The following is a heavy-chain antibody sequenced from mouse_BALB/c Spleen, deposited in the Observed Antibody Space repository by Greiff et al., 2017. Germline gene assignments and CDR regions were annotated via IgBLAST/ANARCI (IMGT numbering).Heavy chain of an antibody. Sequence: EVKLVESGGGLVKPGGSLKLSCAASGFAFSSYDMSWVRQTPEKRLEWVAYISSGGGSTYYPDTGKGRFTISRDNAKNTLYLQMSSLKSEDTAMYYCARHGKLVYYAMDYWGQGTSVTVSS. CDR3: ARHGKLVYYAMDY. D-gene: IGHD4-1*01. CDR1: GFAFSSYD. V-gene: IGHV5-12-1*01. CDR2: ISSGGGST. J-gene: IGHJ4*01.